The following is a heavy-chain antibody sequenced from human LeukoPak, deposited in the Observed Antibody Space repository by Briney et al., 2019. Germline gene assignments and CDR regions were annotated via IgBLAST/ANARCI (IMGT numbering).Heavy chain of an antibody. CDR1: GFTFSTYA. CDR3: AKEARGCSSTRCHIDY. J-gene: IGHJ4*02. D-gene: IGHD2-2*01. V-gene: IGHV3-23*01. CDR2: ISGSGGST. Sequence: GGSLRLSCAASGFTFSTYAMSWVRQAPGKGLEWVSGISGSGGSTEYGDSVKGRFTISRDNSKNMLYLQMNSLRAEDTAVYYCAKEARGCSSTRCHIDYWGQGTLVTVSS.